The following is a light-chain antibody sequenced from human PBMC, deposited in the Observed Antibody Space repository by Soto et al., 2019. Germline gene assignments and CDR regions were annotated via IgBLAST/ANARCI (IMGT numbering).Light chain of an antibody. CDR1: QAVNTR. J-gene: IGKJ5*01. CDR3: QQRNYWQVT. V-gene: IGKV3D-11*01. CDR2: LAS. Sequence: EIVLTQSPATLSSFPGDRVTLSCRASQAVNTRLAWYQHKPGQAPGLLIYLASNRAAGVPARFSGSGSGTDFTLTISRLEPEDFAIYYCQQRNYWQVTFGQGTRLEIK.